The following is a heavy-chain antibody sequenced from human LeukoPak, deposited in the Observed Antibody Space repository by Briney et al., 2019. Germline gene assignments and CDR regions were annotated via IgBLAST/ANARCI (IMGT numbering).Heavy chain of an antibody. Sequence: GGSLRLSCAASGFTFSSYSMNWVRQAPGKGLEWVSSISSSSSYIYYADSVKGRFTISRDNAKNSLYLQMNCLRAEDTAVYYCARDESGYYGSGGYYGMDVWGQGTTVTVSS. CDR2: ISSSSSYI. V-gene: IGHV3-21*01. CDR3: ARDESGYYGSGGYYGMDV. CDR1: GFTFSSYS. J-gene: IGHJ6*02. D-gene: IGHD3-10*01.